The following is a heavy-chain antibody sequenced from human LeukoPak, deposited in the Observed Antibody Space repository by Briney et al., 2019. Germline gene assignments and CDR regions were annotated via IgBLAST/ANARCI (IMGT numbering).Heavy chain of an antibody. CDR1: GFTFSSYA. CDR3: AKVFAVARAFDY. Sequence: GGSLRLSCAASGFTFSSYATSWVRQAPGKGLEWVSAISGSGGSTYYADSVKGRFTISRDNSKNTLYLQMNSLRAEDTAVYYCAKVFAVARAFDYWGQGTLVTVSS. CDR2: ISGSGGST. V-gene: IGHV3-23*01. D-gene: IGHD2-2*01. J-gene: IGHJ4*02.